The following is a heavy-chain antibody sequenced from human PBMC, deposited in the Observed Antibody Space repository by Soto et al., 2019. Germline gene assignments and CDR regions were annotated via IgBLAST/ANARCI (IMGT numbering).Heavy chain of an antibody. Sequence: QVQLVESGGCVVQPGRSLRLSCAASGFTFSRYGMHWVRQAPGKGLEWVARISHDGNNRFYADSVKGRFTISRDNSKDTLYLQVNSLRPEDTAVFYCAKEEYRGSSFDHWGQGALVTVSS. D-gene: IGHD1-26*01. CDR1: GFTFSRYG. CDR3: AKEEYRGSSFDH. J-gene: IGHJ4*02. CDR2: ISHDGNNR. V-gene: IGHV3-30*18.